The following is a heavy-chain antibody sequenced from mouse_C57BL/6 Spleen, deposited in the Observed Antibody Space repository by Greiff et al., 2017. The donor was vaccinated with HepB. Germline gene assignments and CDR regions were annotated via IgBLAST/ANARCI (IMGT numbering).Heavy chain of an antibody. J-gene: IGHJ4*01. CDR1: GFNIKNTY. Sequence: EVQLQQSVAELVRPGASVKLSCTASGFNIKNTYMHWVKQRPEQGLEWIGRIDPANGNTKYAPKFQGKATITVDTSSSTAYMQLSSLTSEDSAVYYCAYSNYDYYAMDYWGQGTSVTVSS. CDR2: IDPANGNT. V-gene: IGHV14-3*01. D-gene: IGHD2-5*01. CDR3: AYSNYDYYAMDY.